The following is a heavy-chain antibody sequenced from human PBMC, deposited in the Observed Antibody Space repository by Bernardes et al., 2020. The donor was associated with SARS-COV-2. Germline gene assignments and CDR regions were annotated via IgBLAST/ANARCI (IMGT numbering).Heavy chain of an antibody. Sequence: GGSLRLSCEASGFTFSTYTMNWVRQAPGKGLEWVSPITDSGDSTYYADSVKGRFTISRDNSKDRLYLQMNSLRAEDTAVYICSKRRVELELLHYFDPWGLGTLVTVSS. V-gene: IGHV3-23*01. CDR1: GFTFSTYT. CDR2: ITDSGDST. J-gene: IGHJ4*03. D-gene: IGHD1-26*01. CDR3: SKRRVELELLHYFDP.